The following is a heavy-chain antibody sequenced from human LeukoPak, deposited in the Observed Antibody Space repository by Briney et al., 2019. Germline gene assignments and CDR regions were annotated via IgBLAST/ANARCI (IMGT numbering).Heavy chain of an antibody. CDR1: GYTFTRNA. CDR3: ARGYCNSTSCYYFDF. Sequence: ASVKVSCKASGYTFTRNAMHWVRQAPGQRLEWMGWINTGNGNTKYSQKFQDRVTITRDTSANTAYMELSSLGSEDTAVYYCARGYCNSTSCYYFDFWGQGTLVTVSS. J-gene: IGHJ4*02. V-gene: IGHV1-3*04. CDR2: INTGNGNT. D-gene: IGHD2-2*01.